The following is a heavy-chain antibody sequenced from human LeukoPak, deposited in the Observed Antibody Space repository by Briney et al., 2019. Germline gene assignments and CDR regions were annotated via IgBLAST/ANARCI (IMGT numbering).Heavy chain of an antibody. J-gene: IGHJ4*02. Sequence: GGSLRLSCAASGFTFSSYSMNWVRQAPGKGLEWVSSISSSSSYIYYADSVKGRFTISRDNAKNSLYLQMNSPRAEDTAVYYCARGFGYSSSWHAHWGQGTLVTVSS. CDR1: GFTFSSYS. D-gene: IGHD6-13*01. V-gene: IGHV3-21*01. CDR2: ISSSSSYI. CDR3: ARGFGYSSSWHAH.